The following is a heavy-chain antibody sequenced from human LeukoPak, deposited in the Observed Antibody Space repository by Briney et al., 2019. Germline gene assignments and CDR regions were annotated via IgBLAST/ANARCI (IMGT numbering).Heavy chain of an antibody. D-gene: IGHD2-21*01. CDR1: EFTFSTFW. CDR2: IKADGSVK. V-gene: IGHV3-7*01. J-gene: IGHJ3*02. CDR3: VRDSDYQRNSGGLYAHYDALDI. Sequence: GGSLRLSCAASEFTFSTFWMSWVRQAQGKGLEWVANIKADGSVKHYVDSVEGRFSISRDNARSSLYLQMNSLRAEDTAVYYCVRDSDYQRNSGGLYAHYDALDIWGHGTMVTVSS.